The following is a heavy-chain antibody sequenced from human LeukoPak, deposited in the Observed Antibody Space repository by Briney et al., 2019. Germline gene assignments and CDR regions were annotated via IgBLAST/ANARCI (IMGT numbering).Heavy chain of an antibody. CDR3: ARDGYSSSLNY. V-gene: IGHV3-74*01. D-gene: IGHD6-13*01. J-gene: IGHJ4*02. CDR1: GFTFSSYW. Sequence: PGGSLRLSCAASGFTFSSYWMHWVRQAPGMGLVWVSRISGDGSITWYADSVKGRFTISSDIAKNTLYLQMNSLRAEDTAVYYCARDGYSSSLNYWGQGTLVTVSS. CDR2: ISGDGSIT.